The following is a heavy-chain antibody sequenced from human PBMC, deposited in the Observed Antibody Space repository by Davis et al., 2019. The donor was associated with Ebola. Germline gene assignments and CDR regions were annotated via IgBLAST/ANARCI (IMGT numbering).Heavy chain of an antibody. Sequence: GEFLKISCAASGFTFTRHSMKFVRQAPGKGLEWVSSISSTTNYIYYADSVKGRFTVSRDNAKNSLYLQMNSLRAEDSAVYYCVREAAPGSGLYFDYWGQGTLVTVSS. J-gene: IGHJ4*02. CDR1: GFTFTRHS. D-gene: IGHD3-10*01. CDR2: ISSTTNYI. CDR3: VREAAPGSGLYFDY. V-gene: IGHV3-21*01.